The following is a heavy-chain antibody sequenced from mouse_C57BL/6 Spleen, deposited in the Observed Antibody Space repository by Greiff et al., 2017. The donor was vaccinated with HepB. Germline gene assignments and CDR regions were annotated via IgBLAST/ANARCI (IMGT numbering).Heavy chain of an antibody. CDR2: IDPEDGDT. J-gene: IGHJ3*01. CDR1: GFNIKDYY. V-gene: IGHV14-1*01. D-gene: IGHD2-2*01. CDR3: TSIYDGYDDWFAY. Sequence: EVQLQQSGAELVRPGASVKLSCTASGFNIKDYYMHWVKQRPEQGLEWIGRIDPEDGDTEYAPKFQGKATMTADTSSNTAYLQLSSLTSEDTAVYYCTSIYDGYDDWFAYWGQGTLVTVSA.